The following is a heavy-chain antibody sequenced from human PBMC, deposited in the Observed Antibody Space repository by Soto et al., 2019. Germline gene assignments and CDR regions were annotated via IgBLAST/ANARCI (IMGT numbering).Heavy chain of an antibody. V-gene: IGHV3-48*04. D-gene: IGHD2-2*01. J-gene: IGHJ3*02. CDR2: ISSSGSTI. Sequence: GGSLRLSCAASGFTFSSYGMHWVRQAPGKGLEWVSYISSSGSTIYYADSVKGRFTISRDNAKNSLYLQMNSLRAEDTAVYYCARESYCSSTSCHDAFDIWGQGTMVTVSS. CDR3: ARESYCSSTSCHDAFDI. CDR1: GFTFSSYG.